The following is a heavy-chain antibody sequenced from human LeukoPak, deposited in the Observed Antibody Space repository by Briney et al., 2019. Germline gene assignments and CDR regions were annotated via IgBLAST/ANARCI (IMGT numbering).Heavy chain of an antibody. D-gene: IGHD3-22*01. CDR1: GFTFSSYA. V-gene: IGHV3-30*01. CDR3: ARDLTGWGESSGYSDY. Sequence: HTGGSLRLSCAASGFTFSSYAMHWVRQAPGKGLEWVALISNDGTNKFYEDSVKGRFTISRDNSKNTLFLQVNSLRAEDTAVYYCARDLTGWGESSGYSDYWGQGTLVTVSS. J-gene: IGHJ4*02. CDR2: ISNDGTNK.